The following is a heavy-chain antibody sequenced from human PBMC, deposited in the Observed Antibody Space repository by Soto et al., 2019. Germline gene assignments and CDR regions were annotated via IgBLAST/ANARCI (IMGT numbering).Heavy chain of an antibody. J-gene: IGHJ4*02. V-gene: IGHV4-59*01. Sequence: PSETLSLTCTVSGGSISSYYWNWIRQPPGKGLEWIGYIYYSGSTNYNPSLKSRVTISVDTSKNQFSLKLSSVTAADTAVYYCARAPYGDFDYWGQGTLVTVSS. CDR2: IYYSGST. CDR3: ARAPYGDFDY. CDR1: GGSISSYY. D-gene: IGHD4-17*01.